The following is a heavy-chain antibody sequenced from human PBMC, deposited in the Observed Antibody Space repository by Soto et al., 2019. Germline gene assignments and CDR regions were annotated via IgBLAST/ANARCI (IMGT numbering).Heavy chain of an antibody. D-gene: IGHD3-22*01. Sequence: GGSVKVTCKASGYTFAGYYMHWVRPAPGQGLEWMGWINPNSGGTNYAQKLQGWVTMTRDTSISTAYMELSRLRSDDTAGYYRARDHYDSSGYIAFDIWGQGTMVTVSS. CDR3: ARDHYDSSGYIAFDI. J-gene: IGHJ3*02. CDR1: GYTFAGYY. V-gene: IGHV1-2*04. CDR2: INPNSGGT.